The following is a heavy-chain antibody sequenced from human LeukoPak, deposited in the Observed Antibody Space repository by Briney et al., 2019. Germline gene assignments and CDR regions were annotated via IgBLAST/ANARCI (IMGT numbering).Heavy chain of an antibody. CDR2: IYSKKAT. V-gene: IGHV4-4*08. CDR1: GGSITGYH. Sequence: SETLSLTCTVSGGSITGYHWSWIRQPPGKGLEWIGYIYSKKATEYKPSLKSRVAISADTSKNQFSLKLTSVTAADTAIYYCARKNDFHIWGQGTMVTVST. CDR3: ARKNDFHI. J-gene: IGHJ3*02.